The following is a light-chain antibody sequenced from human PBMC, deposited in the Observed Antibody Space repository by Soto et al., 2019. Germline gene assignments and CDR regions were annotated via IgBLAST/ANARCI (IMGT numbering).Light chain of an antibody. CDR3: QQRSNWPIT. J-gene: IGKJ5*01. CDR2: AAS. V-gene: IGKV3D-20*02. CDR1: QSVSSSH. Sequence: EIVLTQSPGTLSLSPGERATLSCRASQSVSSSHLAWYQHKPGQAPRLLIYAASSRATGSPDRFSGGGSGTDFTLTISSLEPEDFAVYYCQQRSNWPITFGQGTRLEIK.